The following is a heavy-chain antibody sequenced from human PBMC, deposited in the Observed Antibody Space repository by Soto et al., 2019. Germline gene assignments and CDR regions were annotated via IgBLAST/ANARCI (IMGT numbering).Heavy chain of an antibody. CDR3: ARDRVPYSNYLYYYYGMDV. V-gene: IGHV3-48*02. Sequence: GGSLRLSCAASGFTFSSYSMNWVRQAPGKGLEWVSYISSSSSTIYYADSVKGRFTISRDNAKNSLYLQMNSLRDEDTAVYYCARDRVPYSNYLYYYYGMDVWGQGTTVTVSS. J-gene: IGHJ6*02. D-gene: IGHD4-4*01. CDR2: ISSSSSTI. CDR1: GFTFSSYS.